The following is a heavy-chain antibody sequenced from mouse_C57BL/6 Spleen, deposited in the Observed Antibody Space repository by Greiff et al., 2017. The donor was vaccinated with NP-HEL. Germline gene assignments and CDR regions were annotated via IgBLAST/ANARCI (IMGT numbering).Heavy chain of an antibody. CDR3: TRSGVGTKNY. CDR2: IDPETGGT. Sequence: VKLQQSGAELVRPGASVTLSCKASGYTFTDYEMHWVKQTPVHGLEWIGAIDPETGGTAYNQKFKGKAILTADKSSSTAYMELRSLTSEDSAVYYCTRSGVGTKNYWGQGTTLTVSS. J-gene: IGHJ2*01. CDR1: GYTFTDYE. V-gene: IGHV1-15*01. D-gene: IGHD4-1*01.